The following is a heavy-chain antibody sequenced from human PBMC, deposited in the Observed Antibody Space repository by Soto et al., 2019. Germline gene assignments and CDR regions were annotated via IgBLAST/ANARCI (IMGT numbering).Heavy chain of an antibody. CDR1: GYTFTSYY. CDR2: INPSGGST. D-gene: IGHD1-26*01. J-gene: IGHJ3*02. CDR3: ARAGGIGTIYHAFDI. V-gene: IGHV1-46*01. Sequence: ASVKVSCKASGYTFTSYYMHWVRQAPGQGLEWMGIINPSGGSTSYAQKFQGRVTMTRDTSTSTVYMELSSLRSEDTAVYYCARAGGIGTIYHAFDIWGQGTMVTVSS.